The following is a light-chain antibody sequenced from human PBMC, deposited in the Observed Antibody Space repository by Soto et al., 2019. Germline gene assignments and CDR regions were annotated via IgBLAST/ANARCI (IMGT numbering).Light chain of an antibody. CDR1: RSDVGGSNY. V-gene: IGLV2-14*01. J-gene: IGLJ1*01. Sequence: QSALTQPASVSGSPGQSITISFTGTRSDVGGSNYVSWYQQLPGKAPKLMIYDVSDRPSGVSNRFSGSKSGNTASLTISGLQAEDEADYYCSSYTSSSLYVFGTGTKLTVL. CDR2: DVS. CDR3: SSYTSSSLYV.